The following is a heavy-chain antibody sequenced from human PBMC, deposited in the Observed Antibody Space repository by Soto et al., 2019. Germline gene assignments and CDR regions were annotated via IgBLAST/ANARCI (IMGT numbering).Heavy chain of an antibody. V-gene: IGHV2-5*02. CDR1: GFSLSTSGVD. Sequence: QITLKESGPTLVKPTQTLTLTCTFSGFSLSTSGVDVGWIRQPPGKALEWLALIYWDDDKRYSPSLKSRLTTTKSTSKTQVVPTVANMDPVDTATYFCAHGRRDTLTDYRHSDYWGQGSLVIVSS. CDR3: AHGRRDTLTDYRHSDY. D-gene: IGHD3-9*01. CDR2: IYWDDDK. J-gene: IGHJ4*02.